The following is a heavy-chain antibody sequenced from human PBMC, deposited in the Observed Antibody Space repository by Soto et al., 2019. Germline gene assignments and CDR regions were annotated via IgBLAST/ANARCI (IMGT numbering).Heavy chain of an antibody. CDR1: GGSISSGGYY. CDR3: ATEYYDSRGYYYIDS. CDR2: IYHSGTT. J-gene: IGHJ4*02. Sequence: TLSLTCTVSGGSISSGGYYCSWIRQHPGKGLEWIGHIYHSGTTYYNPSLKSRVTISVDTSKNQISLKLTSVSAADTAVYYCATEYYDSRGYYYIDSWGQGTLVTVS. D-gene: IGHD3-22*01. V-gene: IGHV4-31*03.